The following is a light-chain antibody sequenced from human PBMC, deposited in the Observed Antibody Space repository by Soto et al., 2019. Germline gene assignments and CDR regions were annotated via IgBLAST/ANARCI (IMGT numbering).Light chain of an antibody. CDR3: QQYNNWHSWT. Sequence: EILFTQSPGTLSLSPGERATLSCRASQSVSSNLAWYQQKPGQAPRLLIYGASTRANGIPARFSGSGSGTEFTLTIRSLQSEDFAVYYCQQYNNWHSWTFGQGTKVDI. CDR2: GAS. J-gene: IGKJ1*01. V-gene: IGKV3-15*01. CDR1: QSVSSN.